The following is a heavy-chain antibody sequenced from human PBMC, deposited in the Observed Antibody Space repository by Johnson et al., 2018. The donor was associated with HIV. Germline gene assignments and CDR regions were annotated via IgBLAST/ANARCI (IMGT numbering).Heavy chain of an antibody. CDR3: ARDPPTQKSRLTGDDGAFDI. Sequence: QVQLVESGGGVVQSGRSLRLSCAASGFTFSSYGTHWVRKAPGKGLEWVAVISYDGSNKYYADSVKGRFTISRDNSKNTLYLQMNSLTVDDTAVYYCARDPPTQKSRLTGDDGAFDIWGQGTMVTVTS. CDR1: GFTFSSYG. V-gene: IGHV3-30*19. D-gene: IGHD7-27*01. CDR2: ISYDGSNK. J-gene: IGHJ3*02.